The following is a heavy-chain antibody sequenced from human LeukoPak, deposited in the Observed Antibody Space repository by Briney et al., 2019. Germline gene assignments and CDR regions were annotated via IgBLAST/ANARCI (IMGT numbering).Heavy chain of an antibody. V-gene: IGHV1-2*02. CDR2: FNPNSGGT. CDR1: GYTFTGYY. CDR3: ASRSCSSTSCYMYYYYMDV. J-gene: IGHJ6*03. D-gene: IGHD2-2*02. Sequence: GASVKVSCKASGYTFTGYYIYWVRQAPGQGLEWMGWFNPNSGGTNYAQRFQGRVTMTRDPSISTAYMELSSLSSDDTAVYYCASRSCSSTSCYMYYYYMDVWGKGTTVTVSS.